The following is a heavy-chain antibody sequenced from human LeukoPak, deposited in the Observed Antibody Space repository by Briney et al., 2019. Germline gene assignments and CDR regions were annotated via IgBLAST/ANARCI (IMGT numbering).Heavy chain of an antibody. D-gene: IGHD3-22*01. CDR3: ARDWYYYDSSGYYYYFDY. CDR2: INPNSGGT. CDR1: GYTFTGYY. V-gene: IGHV1-2*02. J-gene: IGHJ4*02. Sequence: ASVKVSCKASGYTFTGYYMHWVRQAPGQGLEWMGWINPNSGGTNYAQKFQGRVTMTRDTSISTAYMELSRLRSDDTAVYYCARDWYYYDSSGYYYYFDYWGQGTLVTVSS.